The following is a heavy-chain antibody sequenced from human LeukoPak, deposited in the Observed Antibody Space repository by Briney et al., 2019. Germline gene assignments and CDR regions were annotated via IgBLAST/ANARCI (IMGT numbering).Heavy chain of an antibody. J-gene: IGHJ4*02. CDR3: ARFALWDCSSTSCPDY. D-gene: IGHD2-2*01. CDR1: GFTVSSNY. CDR2: IYSGGST. Sequence: GGSLRLSCAASGFTVSSNYMCWVRQAPGKGLEWVSVIYSGGSTYYADSVKGRFTISRDNSKNTLYLQMNSLRAEDTAVYYCARFALWDCSSTSCPDYWGQGTLVTVSS. V-gene: IGHV3-53*01.